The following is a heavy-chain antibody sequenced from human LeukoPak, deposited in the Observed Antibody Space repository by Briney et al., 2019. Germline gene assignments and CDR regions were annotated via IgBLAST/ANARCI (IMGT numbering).Heavy chain of an antibody. D-gene: IGHD3-22*01. CDR2: ISEEGRNK. J-gene: IGHJ4*02. CDR3: ARNWGSVYYDSSGILDY. Sequence: GRSLRLSCAASGFTFSSYAMHWVRQAAGKGLELVAVISEEGRNKYYADSVKGRFTISRDNSKNTLYLQMNSLRAEDMAVYYCARNWGSVYYDSSGILDYWGQGTLVTVSS. V-gene: IGHV3-30*04. CDR1: GFTFSSYA.